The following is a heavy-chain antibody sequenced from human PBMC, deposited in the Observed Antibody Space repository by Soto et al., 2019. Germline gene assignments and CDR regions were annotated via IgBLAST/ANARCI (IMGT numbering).Heavy chain of an antibody. CDR2: ISYDGSNK. J-gene: IGHJ4*02. Sequence: QVQLVESGGGVVQPGRSLRLSCAAAGFIFSSYGMHWVRQAPGQGLEWVAVISYDGSNKYYADSVKGRFTISRDNSKNTLYLQMNSLRAEDTAVYYCVKGVWFGELFPLGDYWGQGTLVTVSS. V-gene: IGHV3-30*18. D-gene: IGHD3-10*01. CDR3: VKGVWFGELFPLGDY. CDR1: GFIFSSYG.